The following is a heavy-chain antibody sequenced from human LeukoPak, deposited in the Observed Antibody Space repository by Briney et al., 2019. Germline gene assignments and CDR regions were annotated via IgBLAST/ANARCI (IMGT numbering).Heavy chain of an antibody. J-gene: IGHJ4*02. CDR3: ARDWRGSYFPDF. CDR1: GYTLTGYY. CDR2: INPNSGDT. Sequence: ASVKVSCKASGYTLTGYYMHWVRQAPGQGLEWMGWINPNSGDTNYAQNFQGRVTMTRDTSISTAYMELSRLTSDDTAIYYCARDWRGSYFPDFWGQGTLVTVSS. D-gene: IGHD1-26*01. V-gene: IGHV1-2*02.